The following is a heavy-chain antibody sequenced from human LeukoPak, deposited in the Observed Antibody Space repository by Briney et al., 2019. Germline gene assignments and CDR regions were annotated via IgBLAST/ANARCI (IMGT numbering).Heavy chain of an antibody. Sequence: ASVKVSCKASGYTFTSYGISWVRQAPGQGLEWMGWINPNSGGTNYAQKFQGRVTMTRDTSISTAYMELSRLRSDDTAVYYCARVDDYVWGSYRTLDYWGQGTLVTVSS. V-gene: IGHV1-2*02. CDR1: GYTFTSYG. D-gene: IGHD3-16*02. CDR3: ARVDDYVWGSYRTLDY. CDR2: INPNSGGT. J-gene: IGHJ4*02.